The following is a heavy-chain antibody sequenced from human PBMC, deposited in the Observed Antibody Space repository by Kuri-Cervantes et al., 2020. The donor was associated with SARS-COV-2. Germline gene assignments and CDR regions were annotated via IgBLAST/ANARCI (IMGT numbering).Heavy chain of an antibody. Sequence: SETLSLTCTVSGGSISSYYWSWIRQPPGKGLEWIGYIYYSGSTNYNPSLKSRVTISVDTSKNQFSLKLSSVTAADTAVYYCAGIQGPSSYYGMDVWGQGTMVTVSS. CDR3: AGIQGPSSYYGMDV. J-gene: IGHJ6*02. V-gene: IGHV4-59*01. CDR2: IYYSGST. D-gene: IGHD5-18*01. CDR1: GGSISSYY.